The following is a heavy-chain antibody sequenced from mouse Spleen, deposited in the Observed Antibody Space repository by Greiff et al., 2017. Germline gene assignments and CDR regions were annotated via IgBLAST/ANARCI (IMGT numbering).Heavy chain of an antibody. CDR3: ARVWLLPLDY. Sequence: VQLQQPGAELVMPGASVKLSCKASGYTFTSYWMHWVKQRPGQGLEWIGEIDPSDSYTNYNQKFKGKATLTVDKSSSTAYMQLSSLTSEDSAVYYCARVWLLPLDYWGQGTSVTVSS. V-gene: IGHV1-69*01. CDR2: IDPSDSYT. J-gene: IGHJ4*01. D-gene: IGHD2-3*01. CDR1: GYTFTSYW.